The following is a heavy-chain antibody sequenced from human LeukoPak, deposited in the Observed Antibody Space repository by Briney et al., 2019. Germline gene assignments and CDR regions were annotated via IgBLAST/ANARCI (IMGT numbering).Heavy chain of an antibody. J-gene: IGHJ5*01. CDR1: GGSFSGYY. D-gene: IGHD6-19*01. V-gene: IGHV4-34*01. CDR3: AMTVASREFDP. Sequence: LETLSLTCTVSGGSFSGYYWSWIRQPPGKGLEWIGEITHRGSTNYNPSLKSRVTMSVDTSKNQFSLKLSSVTAADTAVYYCAMTVASREFDPWGQGPLVTVSS. CDR2: ITHRGST.